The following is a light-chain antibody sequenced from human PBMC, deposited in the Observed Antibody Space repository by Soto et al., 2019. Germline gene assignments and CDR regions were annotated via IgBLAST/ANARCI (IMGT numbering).Light chain of an antibody. CDR2: GAS. V-gene: IGKV3D-15*01. Sequence: EIVMTQSPATLSVSPGESATLSCRASHGINRDLAWYEQKPRQTPRRVIYGASTWGTGVPPRLTGSGSGTEFTLTIINLQSEDFAVYDYQQYHSWPSTLGHGTRLEI. CDR3: QQYHSWPST. CDR1: HGINRD. J-gene: IGKJ5*01.